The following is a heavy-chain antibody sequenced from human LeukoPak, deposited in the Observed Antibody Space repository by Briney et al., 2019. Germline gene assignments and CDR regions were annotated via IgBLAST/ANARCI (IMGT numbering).Heavy chain of an antibody. Sequence: SGTLSLTCTVSGYSISSGYYWGWTRQPPGKGLEWIGNIYYSGNTYYKPSLKSRVTISIDRSRNQFSLKLSSVTAADTAVYHCARTKYSGTSDDAFDIWGQGTMVTVSS. CDR2: IYYSGNT. J-gene: IGHJ3*02. V-gene: IGHV4-38-2*02. CDR3: ARTKYSGTSDDAFDI. D-gene: IGHD1-26*01. CDR1: GYSISSGYY.